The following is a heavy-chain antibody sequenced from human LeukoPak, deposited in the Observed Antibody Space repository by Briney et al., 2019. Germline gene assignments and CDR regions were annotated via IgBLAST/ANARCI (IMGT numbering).Heavy chain of an antibody. Sequence: PGGSLRLSCAASGFTFSSYWMHWVRRAPGKGLEWVSRINSDGSSTSYADSVKGRFTISRDNAKNTLYVQMNSLRAEDRAVYYCARFDYGDYAGAGDYWGQGILVTVSS. CDR1: GFTFSSYW. CDR2: INSDGSST. D-gene: IGHD4-17*01. V-gene: IGHV3-74*01. CDR3: ARFDYGDYAGAGDY. J-gene: IGHJ4*02.